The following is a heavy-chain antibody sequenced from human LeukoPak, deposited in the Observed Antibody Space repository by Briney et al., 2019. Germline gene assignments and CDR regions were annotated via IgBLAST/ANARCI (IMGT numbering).Heavy chain of an antibody. D-gene: IGHD3-10*01. J-gene: IGHJ4*02. CDR2: IYDGGRN. CDR3: ARVRAWEFIQFDY. Sequence: SETLSLSCTVSGGSLSSSSYYWGWIRPPPGKGLGWVMCIYDGGRNYDNPSIKRPVTIPVHTSKNHFSLKLSCLTGTRSVFYDCARVRAWEFIQFDYWGQGTLVTVSS. CDR1: GGSLSSSSYY. V-gene: IGHV4-39*02.